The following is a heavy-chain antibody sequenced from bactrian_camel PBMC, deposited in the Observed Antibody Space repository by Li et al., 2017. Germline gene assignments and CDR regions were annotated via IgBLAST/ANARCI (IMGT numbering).Heavy chain of an antibody. V-gene: IGHV3S54*01. CDR3: AADRALDDDCCVGSLYTDFAY. J-gene: IGHJ6*01. D-gene: IGHD1*01. CDR1: PSHDYC. Sequence: VQLVESGGGSVQTGGSLRLSCEASPSHDYCMGWFRQAPGKKRKALAVIYTANGRADYADSVKGRFTISQDKGKSTIDLQMNNLKPEDTAMYYCAADRALDDDCCVGSLYTDFAYWGQGTQVTVS. CDR2: IYTANGRA.